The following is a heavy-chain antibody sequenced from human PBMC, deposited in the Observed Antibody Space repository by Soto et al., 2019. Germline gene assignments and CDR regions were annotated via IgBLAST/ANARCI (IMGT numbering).Heavy chain of an antibody. CDR2: ISYDGSNK. CDR3: ARDGISGIAVAGTLDY. D-gene: IGHD6-19*01. V-gene: IGHV3-30-3*01. J-gene: IGHJ4*02. Sequence: QVQLVESGGGVVQPGRSLRLSCAASGFTFSSYAMHWVRQAPGKGLEWVAVISYDGSNKYYADSVKGRFTISRDNYKXXLYLQMNSLRAEDTAVYYCARDGISGIAVAGTLDYWGQGTLVTVSS. CDR1: GFTFSSYA.